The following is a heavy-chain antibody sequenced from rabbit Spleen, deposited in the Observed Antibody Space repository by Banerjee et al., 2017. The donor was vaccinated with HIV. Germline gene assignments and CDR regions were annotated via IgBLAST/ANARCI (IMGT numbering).Heavy chain of an antibody. J-gene: IGHJ6*01. CDR2: IDAGYRGST. D-gene: IGHD8-1*01. CDR3: ARDAGTSFSTYGMDL. CDR1: GFSFSSSYW. V-gene: IGHV1S45*01. Sequence: QEQLEESGGDLVKPEGSLTLTCTASGFSFSSSYWICWVRQAPGKGLEWIACIDAGYRGSTYYASWAKGRFTLSKASSTTVTLQMTSLTAADTATYFCARDAGTSFSTYGMDLWGPGTLVTVS.